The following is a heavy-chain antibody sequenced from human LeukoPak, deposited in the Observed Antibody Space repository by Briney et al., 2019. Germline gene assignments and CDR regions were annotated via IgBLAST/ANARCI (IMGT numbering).Heavy chain of an antibody. CDR2: INPSGGST. D-gene: IGHD6-6*01. Sequence: ASVKVSFKASGYTFTSYYMHWVRQGPGQGLERMGIINPSGGSTSYAQKFKGRVTMTRDTSTNTVYMELSSLRSEDTAVFYCVRGASSIAALNPVWYFDLWGRGTLVTVSS. J-gene: IGHJ2*01. CDR1: GYTFTSYY. V-gene: IGHV1-46*01. CDR3: VRGASSIAALNPVWYFDL.